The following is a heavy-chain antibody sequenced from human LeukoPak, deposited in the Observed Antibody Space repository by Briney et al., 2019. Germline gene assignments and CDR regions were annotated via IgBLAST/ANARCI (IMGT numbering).Heavy chain of an antibody. J-gene: IGHJ6*02. CDR1: GYTFTGYY. D-gene: IGHD4-23*01. CDR2: INPNSGGT. V-gene: IGHV1-2*02. Sequence: ASVKVSCTASGYTFTGYYMHWVRQAPGQGLEWMGWINPNSGGTNYAQKFQGRVTITRDTSISTAYMELSRLRWDGTAVYYCARGLNSGYYYYGMDVGGQGTTVTVSS. CDR3: ARGLNSGYYYYGMDV.